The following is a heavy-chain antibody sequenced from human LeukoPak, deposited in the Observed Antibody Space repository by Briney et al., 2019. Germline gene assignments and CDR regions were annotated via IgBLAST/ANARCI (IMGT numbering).Heavy chain of an antibody. V-gene: IGHV4-61*01. CDR1: GVSVNSGNNF. D-gene: IGHD3-22*01. Sequence: SETLSLTCTVSGVSVNSGNNFWSWIRQPPGKGLEWIGYIFYSGSTTYNPSLYSRVTISVDTSKNQVSLSLSSVTAADTAVYYCAREWEDSSGYYPPDYWGQGVLVTVSS. J-gene: IGHJ4*02. CDR3: AREWEDSSGYYPPDY. CDR2: IFYSGST.